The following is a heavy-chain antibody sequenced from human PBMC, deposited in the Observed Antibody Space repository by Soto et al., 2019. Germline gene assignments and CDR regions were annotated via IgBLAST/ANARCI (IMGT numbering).Heavy chain of an antibody. V-gene: IGHV1-69*13. Sequence: VKVSCKASGGTFSSYAISWVRQAPGQGLEWMGGIIPIFGTANYAQKFQGRVTITADESTSTAYMELSSLRSEDTAVYYCARDQGSGSYSLYYGMDVWGQGTTVTVSS. CDR2: IIPIFGTA. D-gene: IGHD3-10*01. CDR3: ARDQGSGSYSLYYGMDV. J-gene: IGHJ6*02. CDR1: GGTFSSYA.